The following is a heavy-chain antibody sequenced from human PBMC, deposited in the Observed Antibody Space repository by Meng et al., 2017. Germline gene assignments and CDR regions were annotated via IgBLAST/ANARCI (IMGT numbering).Heavy chain of an antibody. V-gene: IGHV1-3*01. CDR2: INAGNGNT. CDR1: GYTFTSYA. D-gene: IGHD5-18*01. J-gene: IGHJ4*02. Sequence: ASVKVSCKASGYTFTSYAMHWVRQAPGQRLEWMGWINAGNGNTKYSQKFQGRVTITRDTSASTAYIELSSLRSEDTAVYYRARTPVDTAMGTGFDYWGQGTLVTVSS. CDR3: ARTPVDTAMGTGFDY.